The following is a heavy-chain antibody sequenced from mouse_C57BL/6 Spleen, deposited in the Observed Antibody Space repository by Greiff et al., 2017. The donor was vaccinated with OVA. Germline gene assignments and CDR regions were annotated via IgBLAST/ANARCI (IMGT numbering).Heavy chain of an antibody. CDR1: GYTFTSYW. CDR3: AREVMDWCAY. Sequence: QVQLQQPGTELVKPGASVKLSCKASGYTFTSYWMHWVKQRPGQGLEWIGYINPSNGGTNYNEKFKSKSTLTVDKSYSTAFMQLSSLTSEDSTVYCCAREVMDWCAYWGQGTLVTVSA. CDR2: INPSNGGT. V-gene: IGHV1-53*01. D-gene: IGHD1-1*02. J-gene: IGHJ3*01.